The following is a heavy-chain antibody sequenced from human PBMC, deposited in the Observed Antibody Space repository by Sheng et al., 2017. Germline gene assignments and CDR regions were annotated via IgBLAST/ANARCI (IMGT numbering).Heavy chain of an antibody. D-gene: IGHD1-26*01. V-gene: IGHV1-18*01. CDR1: GYTFNTCAYG. CDR2: VNPCNGNT. Sequence: QVQLVQSGAEVKKPGASVKVSCKTSGYTFNTCAYGISWVRQAPGQGLEWMGWVNPCNGNTKYPQNLQGRVTMTTDTSTSTAYMEVRSLRSDDTAVYYCARDWDASSRFDPWGQGTLVTVSS. J-gene: IGHJ5*02. CDR3: ARDWDASSRFDP.